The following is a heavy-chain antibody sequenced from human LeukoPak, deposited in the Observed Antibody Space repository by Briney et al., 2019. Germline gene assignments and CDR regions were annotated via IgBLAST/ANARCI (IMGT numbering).Heavy chain of an antibody. J-gene: IGHJ4*02. CDR2: IYYSGST. D-gene: IGHD4-17*01. Sequence: SETLSLTCTVSGGSISSGGYYWSCIRQHPGKGLEWIGYIYYSGSTYYNPSLKSRVTISVDTSKNQFSLKLSSVTAADTAVYYCARESTDCGDYGLSSYYFDYWGQGTLVTVSS. V-gene: IGHV4-31*03. CDR1: GGSISSGGYY. CDR3: ARESTDCGDYGLSSYYFDY.